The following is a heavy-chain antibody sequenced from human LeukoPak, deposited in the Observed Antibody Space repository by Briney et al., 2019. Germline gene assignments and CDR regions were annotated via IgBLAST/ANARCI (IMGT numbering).Heavy chain of an antibody. V-gene: IGHV3-66*01. CDR1: GFTVSSNC. J-gene: IGHJ4*02. CDR2: IYSDGST. CDR3: ARVSSGSYIDY. D-gene: IGHD3-10*01. Sequence: PGGSLRLSCAASGFTVSSNCMSWVRQAPGKGLEWVSVIYSDGSTYYADSVKGRFTISRDNSKNTLYLQMNSLRAEDTAAYYCARVSSGSYIDYWGQGTLVTVSS.